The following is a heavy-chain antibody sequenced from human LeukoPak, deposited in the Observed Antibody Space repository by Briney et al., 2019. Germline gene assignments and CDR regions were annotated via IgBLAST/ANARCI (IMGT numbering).Heavy chain of an antibody. V-gene: IGHV3-30*03. Sequence: PGRSLRLSCAASGFTFSSYGMRWGRHAPGKWLGWEAVISYDGSNKYYADSVKGRFTIFRDNSKNTLYLQMNSLRAEDTAVYYCASNGLPSAFDIWGQGTMVTVSS. J-gene: IGHJ3*02. CDR2: ISYDGSNK. D-gene: IGHD3/OR15-3a*01. CDR1: GFTFSSYG. CDR3: ASNGLPSAFDI.